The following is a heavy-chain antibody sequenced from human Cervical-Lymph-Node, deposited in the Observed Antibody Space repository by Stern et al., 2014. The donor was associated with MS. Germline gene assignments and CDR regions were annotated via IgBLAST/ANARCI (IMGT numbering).Heavy chain of an antibody. CDR1: GDTFSSYA. Sequence: VQLVESGAEVKKPGSSVKVSCKTSGDTFSSYAISSVRQGPGQGLEWMGGIVPIFGTANDAEKFQGRVPITADVSTNTAYMELSRLGSDDTAVYYCARDSTTGMDVWGQGTTVTFSS. CDR2: IVPIFGTA. J-gene: IGHJ6*02. D-gene: IGHD1-1*01. CDR3: ARDSTTGMDV. V-gene: IGHV1-69*01.